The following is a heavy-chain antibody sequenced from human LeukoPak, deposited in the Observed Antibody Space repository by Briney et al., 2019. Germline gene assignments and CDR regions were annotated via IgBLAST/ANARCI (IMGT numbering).Heavy chain of an antibody. Sequence: PSETLSLTCTASGGSISGSYWNWIRQSPGKGLEWIGYIYTIGSTNYNPSLKSRVTISVDTSKNQFSLRLSSVTAADTAVYYCARRIAVAGKSDWFDPWGQGILVTVSS. CDR3: ARRIAVAGKSDWFDP. CDR1: GGSISGSY. D-gene: IGHD6-19*01. CDR2: IYTIGST. V-gene: IGHV4-4*09. J-gene: IGHJ5*02.